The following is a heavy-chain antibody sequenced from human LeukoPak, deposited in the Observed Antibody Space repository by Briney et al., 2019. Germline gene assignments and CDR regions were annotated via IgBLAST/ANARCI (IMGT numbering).Heavy chain of an antibody. D-gene: IGHD6-19*01. CDR2: ISSSSRHI. CDR3: ARDAQWLVPEGYYYYMDV. J-gene: IGHJ6*03. CDR1: GFAFSRYS. Sequence: GGSLRLPCAGSGFAFSRYSMNWFRQAPGKGLQRVSSISSSSRHIFYADSVKGRLTISRDNAKNSLYLQMNSLRAGDTAVYYCARDAQWLVPEGYYYYMDVWGKGITVTVAS. V-gene: IGHV3-21*06.